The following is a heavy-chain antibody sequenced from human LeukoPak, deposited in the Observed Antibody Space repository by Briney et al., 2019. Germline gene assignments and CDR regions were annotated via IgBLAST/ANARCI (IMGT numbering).Heavy chain of an antibody. CDR1: GYTLTELS. J-gene: IGHJ4*02. CDR3: ATIAMTTVVTTIDY. Sequence: GASVTVSCKVSGYTLTELSMHWVRQAPGKGLEWMGGFYPEDGETIYAQKFQGRVTMTEDTSTDTAYMELSSLRSEDTAVYYCATIAMTTVVTTIDYWGQGTLVTVSP. D-gene: IGHD4-23*01. V-gene: IGHV1-24*01. CDR2: FYPEDGET.